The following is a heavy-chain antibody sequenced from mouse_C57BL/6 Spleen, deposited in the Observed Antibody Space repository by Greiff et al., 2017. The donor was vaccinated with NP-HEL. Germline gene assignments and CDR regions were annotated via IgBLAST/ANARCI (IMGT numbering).Heavy chain of an antibody. Sequence: VQLQQSGAELVRPGASVKLSCTASGFNIKDDYMHWVKQRPEQGLEWIGWIDPENGDTEYASKFQGKATITADTSSNTAYLQLSSLTSEDTAVYYCTTNTGYAMDYWGQGTSVTVSS. D-gene: IGHD4-1*01. CDR1: GFNIKDDY. CDR2: IDPENGDT. V-gene: IGHV14-4*01. CDR3: TTNTGYAMDY. J-gene: IGHJ4*01.